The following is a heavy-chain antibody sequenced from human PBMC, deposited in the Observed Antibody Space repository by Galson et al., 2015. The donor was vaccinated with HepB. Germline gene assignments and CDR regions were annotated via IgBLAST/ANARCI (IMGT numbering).Heavy chain of an antibody. CDR1: GYTFTGYY. CDR3: ARDRRGSVLHYYYYYGMDV. D-gene: IGHD3-10*01. CDR2: INPNSGGT. J-gene: IGHJ6*02. Sequence: SVKVSCKASGYTFTGYYMHWVRQAPGQGLEWMGWINPNSGGTNYAQKFQGRVTMTRDTSISTAYMELSRLRSDDTAVYYCARDRRGSVLHYYYYYGMDVWGQGTTVTVSS. V-gene: IGHV1-2*02.